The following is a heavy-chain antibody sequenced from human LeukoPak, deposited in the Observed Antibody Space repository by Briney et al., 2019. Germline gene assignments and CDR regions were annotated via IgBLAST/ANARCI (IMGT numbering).Heavy chain of an antibody. CDR1: GGSISSPDYF. CDR3: ARAPGWFDP. J-gene: IGHJ5*02. CDR2: VYYSGDS. V-gene: IGHV4-39*07. Sequence: SETLSLTCTVSGGSISSPDYFWAWIRQAPGQGLEWIGTVYYSGDSYYNPSLKSRVTISVDTSKNQFSLKLSSVTAADTAVYYCARAPGWFDPWGQGTLVTVSS.